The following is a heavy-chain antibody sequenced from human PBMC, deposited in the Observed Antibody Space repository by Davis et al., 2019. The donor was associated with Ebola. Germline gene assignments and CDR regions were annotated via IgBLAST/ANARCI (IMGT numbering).Heavy chain of an antibody. CDR1: GGSISSYY. V-gene: IGHV4-4*08. Sequence: PSETLSLTCTVSGGSISSYYWSWIRQPPGKGLEWIGHIYTSGSTNYNPSLKSRVTISVDTSKNQFSLKLSSVTAADTAVYYCARDRLADYWGQGTLVTVSS. CDR2: IYTSGST. J-gene: IGHJ4*02. CDR3: ARDRLADY.